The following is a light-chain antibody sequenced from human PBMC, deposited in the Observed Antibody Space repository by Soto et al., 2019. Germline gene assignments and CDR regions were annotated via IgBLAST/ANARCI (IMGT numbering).Light chain of an antibody. Sequence: DIQMTQSPSSVSASVGDRVTITCRASQIINKWLAWYQQKPGKAPTLLTYAASTLQSGVPSRFSGSGYGADFNLTTSSLPPEECATYYCQQANSLPFAFGPGTTVYIK. CDR2: AAS. CDR1: QIINKW. CDR3: QQANSLPFA. V-gene: IGKV1-12*02. J-gene: IGKJ3*01.